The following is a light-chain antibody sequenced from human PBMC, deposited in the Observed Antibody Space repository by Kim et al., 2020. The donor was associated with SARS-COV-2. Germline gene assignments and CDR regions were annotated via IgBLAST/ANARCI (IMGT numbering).Light chain of an antibody. CDR1: SSDVGGYNY. CDR2: DVS. Sequence: QSALTQPASVSGSPGQSITISCTGTSSDVGGYNYVSWYQQHPGKAPKLMIYDVSNRPSGVSNRFSGSKSGNTASLTISGLQAEDKADYYCSSYTSSPYVFGTGTKVTVL. J-gene: IGLJ1*01. V-gene: IGLV2-14*03. CDR3: SSYTSSPYV.